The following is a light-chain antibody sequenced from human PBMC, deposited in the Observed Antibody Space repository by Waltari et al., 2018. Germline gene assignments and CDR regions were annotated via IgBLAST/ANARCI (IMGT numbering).Light chain of an antibody. CDR3: QLLNNYPPIT. V-gene: IGKV1-9*01. CDR1: QAISSY. CDR2: AAS. Sequence: DIELTQPPSFLSASVGDRVTFTCRASQAISSYLAWYQQKPGNAPKLLIYAASTLQSGVPSRFSGSGSGTEFTLTISSLQPEDFATYYCQLLNNYPPITFGQGTRLEI. J-gene: IGKJ5*01.